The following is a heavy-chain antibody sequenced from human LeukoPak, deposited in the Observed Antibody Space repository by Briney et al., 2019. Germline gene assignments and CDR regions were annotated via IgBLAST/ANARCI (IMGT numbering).Heavy chain of an antibody. V-gene: IGHV3-30-3*01. CDR1: GFTFSSYA. J-gene: IGHJ4*02. Sequence: PGGSLRLSCAASGFTFSSYAMHWVRQAPGKGLEWVAVISYDGSNKYYADSVKGRFTISRDNSKNTLYPQMNSLRAEDTAAYYCARGGGDYWGQGTLVTVSS. D-gene: IGHD3-16*01. CDR2: ISYDGSNK. CDR3: ARGGGDY.